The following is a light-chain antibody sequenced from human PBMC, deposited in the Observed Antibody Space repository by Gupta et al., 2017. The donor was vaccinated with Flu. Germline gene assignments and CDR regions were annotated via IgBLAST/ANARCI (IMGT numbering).Light chain of an antibody. Sequence: SSAVGLFNFVSWYQDHPVIPPLLIMYDVTPRPSVVPSRFSGSKSGNPSFLTVSGLQAEDEIAYYCSSYACGNTVVFGTGTRVTVL. CDR2: DVT. CDR1: SSAVGLFNF. J-gene: IGLJ1*01. V-gene: IGLV2-8*01. CDR3: SSYACGNTVV.